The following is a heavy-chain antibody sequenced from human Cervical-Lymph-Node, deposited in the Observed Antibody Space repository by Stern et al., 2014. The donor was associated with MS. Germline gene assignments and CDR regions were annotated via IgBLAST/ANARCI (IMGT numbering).Heavy chain of an antibody. CDR3: ARHQGGIAAN. V-gene: IGHV1-69*01. D-gene: IGHD6-13*01. J-gene: IGHJ4*02. CDR1: GDTFSSFD. Sequence: VQLVESGAEVKKPGSSMKVSCRASGDTFSSFDIIWVRQAPGPGLELLGGITPLFGTTNYAQKFQGRVTIIADESTSTAYLELNSLKSEDTAVYYCARHQGGIAANWGQGTLVTVSS. CDR2: ITPLFGTT.